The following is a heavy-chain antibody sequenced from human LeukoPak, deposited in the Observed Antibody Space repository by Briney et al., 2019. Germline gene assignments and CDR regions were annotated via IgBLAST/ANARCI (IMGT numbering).Heavy chain of an antibody. V-gene: IGHV3-21*01. CDR1: GFTFSSYS. Sequence: GGSLRLSCAASGFTFSSYSMNWVRQAPGQGLEWVSSISSSSTHIYYADSVKGRFTISRDDAKTSLFLQMSSLRADDTAVYYCARNRDFYDSSGSVPLDYWGQGMLVTVSS. D-gene: IGHD3-22*01. CDR2: ISSSSTHI. J-gene: IGHJ4*02. CDR3: ARNRDFYDSSGSVPLDY.